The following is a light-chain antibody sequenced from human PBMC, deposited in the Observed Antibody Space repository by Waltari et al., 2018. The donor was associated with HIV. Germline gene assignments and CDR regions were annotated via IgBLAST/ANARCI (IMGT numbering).Light chain of an antibody. Sequence: QSALTQSPSASAAPGRSLTISCAGTGSDIGSNTVFWFQQFPTSAPKLLIFGSRRRPSGVSDRFSASKSGTSASLVIGGLRTEDEADYYCAAWDDSLGGFVVGTGTKVTVL. CDR2: GSR. J-gene: IGLJ1*01. CDR1: GSDIGSNT. CDR3: AAWDDSLGGFV. V-gene: IGLV1-47*01.